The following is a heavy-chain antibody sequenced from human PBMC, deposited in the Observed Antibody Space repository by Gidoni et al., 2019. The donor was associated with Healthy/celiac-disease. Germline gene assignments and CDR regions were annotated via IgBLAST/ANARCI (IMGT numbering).Heavy chain of an antibody. J-gene: IGHJ5*02. Sequence: QVQLQQWGAGLLKPSETLSLTCAVYGGSFSGYYWRWIRQPPGKGLEWFGEINHSGSTNYNPSLKSRVTISVDTSKNQFSLKLSSVTAADTAVYYCARGGIVVVVAATRWFDPWGQGTLVTVSS. CDR2: INHSGST. CDR1: GGSFSGYY. D-gene: IGHD2-15*01. V-gene: IGHV4-34*01. CDR3: ARGGIVVVVAATRWFDP.